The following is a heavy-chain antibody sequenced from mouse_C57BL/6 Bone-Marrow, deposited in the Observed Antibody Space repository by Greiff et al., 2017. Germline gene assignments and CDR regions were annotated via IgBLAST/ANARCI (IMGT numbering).Heavy chain of an antibody. Sequence: QVQLQQPGAELVMPGASVKLSCKASGYTFTSYWMHWVKQRPGQGLEWIGEIDPSDSYTNYNQKFKGKSTLTVDKSANTAYMQLSSLTSEDSAVYFCAREGSSPLFACWVQGTLVTVCA. CDR1: GYTFTSYW. CDR3: AREGSSPLFAC. V-gene: IGHV1-69*01. D-gene: IGHD1-1*01. J-gene: IGHJ3*01. CDR2: IDPSDSYT.